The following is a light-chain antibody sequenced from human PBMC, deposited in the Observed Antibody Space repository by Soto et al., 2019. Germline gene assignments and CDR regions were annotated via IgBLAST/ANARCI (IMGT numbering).Light chain of an antibody. CDR1: QSISSW. V-gene: IGKV1-5*03. CDR3: QQYNSYSRT. J-gene: IGKJ1*01. Sequence: DIQMTQSPSTLSSSLGDRVTITCRASQSISSWLAWYQQKPGKAPKLLIYKASSLESGVPSRFSGSGSGTEFTLTISSLKNDDFATYYCQQYNSYSRTFGQGTKVDIK. CDR2: KAS.